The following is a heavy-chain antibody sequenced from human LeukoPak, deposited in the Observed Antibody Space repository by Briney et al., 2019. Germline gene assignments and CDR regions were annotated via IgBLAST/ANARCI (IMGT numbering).Heavy chain of an antibody. V-gene: IGHV4-4*07. D-gene: IGHD5-12*01. CDR3: ARSPWMPSTVGDY. J-gene: IGHJ4*02. Sequence: SETLSLTCTVSGGSVSSHYWTWIRQPAGKGLEWIGRIYTSGSTNYNPSLKSRVTMSVDTAKNQFSLKLSSVSAADTALYYCARSPWMPSTVGDYWGQGTLVTVSS. CDR1: GGSVSSHY. CDR2: IYTSGST.